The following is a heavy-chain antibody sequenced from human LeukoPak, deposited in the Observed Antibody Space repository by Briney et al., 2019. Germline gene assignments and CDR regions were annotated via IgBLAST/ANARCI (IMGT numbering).Heavy chain of an antibody. D-gene: IGHD1-1*01. Sequence: ASVKVSCKASGYTVSNYCLHWVRQAPGQGPEWMGRINPSGGSPIYAQRFQDRVSMTRDMSASTVYMELSSLRSEDTAIYYCARELTTGMYFFDYWGQGTLVTVSS. CDR3: ARELTTGMYFFDY. J-gene: IGHJ4*02. CDR1: GYTVSNYC. CDR2: INPSGGSP. V-gene: IGHV1-46*01.